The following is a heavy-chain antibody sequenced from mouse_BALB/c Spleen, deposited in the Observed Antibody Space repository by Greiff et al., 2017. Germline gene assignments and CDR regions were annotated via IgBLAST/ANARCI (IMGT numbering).Heavy chain of an antibody. CDR3: ARRTARATAMDY. J-gene: IGHJ4*01. CDR2: IYPGSGNT. V-gene: IGHV1-77*01. Sequence: VQLQQSGAELARPGASVKLSCKASGYTFTDYYINWVKQRTGQGLEWIGEIYPGSGNTYYNEKFKGKATLTADKSSSTAYMQLSSLTSEDSAVYFCARRTARATAMDYWGQGTSVTVSS. CDR1: GYTFTDYY. D-gene: IGHD3-2*01.